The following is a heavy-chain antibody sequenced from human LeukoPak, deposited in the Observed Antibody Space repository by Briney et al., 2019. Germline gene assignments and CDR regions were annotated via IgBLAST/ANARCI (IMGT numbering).Heavy chain of an antibody. CDR1: GGSISSYY. CDR3: ARVGWIQDWYFDL. V-gene: IGHV4-59*01. Sequence: SETLSLTCTVSGGSISSYYWSWIRQPPGKGLEWIGYIYYSGSTNYNPSLKSRVTISVDTSKNQLSLKLSSVTAADTAVYYCARVGWIQDWYFDLWGRGTLVTVSS. D-gene: IGHD5-18*01. CDR2: IYYSGST. J-gene: IGHJ2*01.